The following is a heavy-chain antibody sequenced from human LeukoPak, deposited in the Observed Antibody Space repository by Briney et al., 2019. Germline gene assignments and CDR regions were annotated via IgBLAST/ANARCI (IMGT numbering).Heavy chain of an antibody. Sequence: SVKVSCKASGGTFSSYAISWVRQAPGQGLEWMGGIIPIFGTANYAQKFQGRVTITADESTSTAYMELSSLRSEDTAVYYCARLFQRNELSYYDSSGYSLGYWGQGTLVTVSS. J-gene: IGHJ4*02. CDR3: ARLFQRNELSYYDSSGYSLGY. V-gene: IGHV1-69*01. CDR1: GGTFSSYA. CDR2: IIPIFGTA. D-gene: IGHD3-22*01.